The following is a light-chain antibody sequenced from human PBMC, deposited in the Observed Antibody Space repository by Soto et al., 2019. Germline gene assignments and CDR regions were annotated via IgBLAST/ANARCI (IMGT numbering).Light chain of an antibody. Sequence: EIVLTQSLATLSLSPGERATHSCRASQSVSSYLAWYQQKPGQAPRLLIYDASNRATGIPARFSGSGCGTDFTLTFSRLEPEDFAVYYCQQRSNWPPWTFGQGAKVAI. CDR2: DAS. CDR3: QQRSNWPPWT. V-gene: IGKV3-11*01. J-gene: IGKJ1*01. CDR1: QSVSSY.